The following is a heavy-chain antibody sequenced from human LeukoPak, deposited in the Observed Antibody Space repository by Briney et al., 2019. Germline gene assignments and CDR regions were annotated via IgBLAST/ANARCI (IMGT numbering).Heavy chain of an antibody. V-gene: IGHV3-7*01. D-gene: IGHD4-11*01. J-gene: IGHJ4*02. CDR1: GFTFSNYW. Sequence: GGSLRLSCAVSGFTFSNYWMSWVRHAPGEGLEWVANMEEDGSEKNYVDSVKGRFTFSRDYAQDSLYLQMNSLRAEDTAVYYCARDRGYSNFDYWGQGTLVTVSS. CDR2: MEEDGSEK. CDR3: ARDRGYSNFDY.